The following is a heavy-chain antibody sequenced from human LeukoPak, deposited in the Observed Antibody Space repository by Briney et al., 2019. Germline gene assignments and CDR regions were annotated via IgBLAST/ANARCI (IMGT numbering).Heavy chain of an antibody. CDR2: VSGGGVNT. Sequence: GGSLRLSCAASGFTFSTYAMSWVRQAPGKGLEWVSIVSGGGVNTYYADSVKGRFTISRDNAKNSLYLQMNSLRAEDTAVYYCARDRFGELDFDYWGQGTLVTVSS. CDR3: ARDRFGELDFDY. CDR1: GFTFSTYA. V-gene: IGHV3-21*01. D-gene: IGHD3-10*01. J-gene: IGHJ4*02.